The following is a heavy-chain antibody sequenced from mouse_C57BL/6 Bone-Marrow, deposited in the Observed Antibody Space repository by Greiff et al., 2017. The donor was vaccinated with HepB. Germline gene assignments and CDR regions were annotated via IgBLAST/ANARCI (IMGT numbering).Heavy chain of an antibody. CDR3: AISPLITTVVATENYFDY. CDR2: IHPSDSDT. Sequence: QVQLKQPGAELVKPGASVKVSCKASGYTFTSYWMHWVKQRPGQGLEWIGRIHPSDSDTNYNQKFKGKATLTVDKSSSTAYMQLSSLTSEDSAVYYWAISPLITTVVATENYFDYWGQGTTLTVSS. J-gene: IGHJ2*01. D-gene: IGHD1-1*01. CDR1: GYTFTSYW. V-gene: IGHV1-74*01.